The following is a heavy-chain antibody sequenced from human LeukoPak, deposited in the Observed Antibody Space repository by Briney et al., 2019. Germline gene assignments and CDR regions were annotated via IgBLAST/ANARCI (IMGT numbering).Heavy chain of an antibody. V-gene: IGHV4-34*01. CDR2: INHSGST. CDR1: GGSFSGYY. D-gene: IGHD2-15*01. J-gene: IGHJ5*02. CDR3: ARRRVYCSGGSCYSRTHNWFDP. Sequence: PSETLSLTCAVDGGSFSGYYWSWIRQPPGKGLEWIGEINHSGSTNYNPSLKSRVTISVDTSKNQFSLKLSSVTAADTAVYYCARRRVYCSGGSCYSRTHNWFDPWGQGTLVTVSS.